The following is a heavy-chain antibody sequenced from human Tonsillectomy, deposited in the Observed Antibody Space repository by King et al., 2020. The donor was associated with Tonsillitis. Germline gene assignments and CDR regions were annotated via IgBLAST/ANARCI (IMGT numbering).Heavy chain of an antibody. CDR3: ARLGWYSSSWHY. J-gene: IGHJ4*02. CDR2: IYYSGST. D-gene: IGHD6-13*01. Sequence: QLQESGPGLVKPSETLSLTCTVSGGSISSSSYYWGWIRQPPGKGLEWIGSIYYSGSTYYNPSLKSRVTISVDTSKNQFSLKLSSVTAADTAVYYCARLGWYSSSWHYWGQGTLVTVSS. V-gene: IGHV4-39*01. CDR1: GGSISSSSYY.